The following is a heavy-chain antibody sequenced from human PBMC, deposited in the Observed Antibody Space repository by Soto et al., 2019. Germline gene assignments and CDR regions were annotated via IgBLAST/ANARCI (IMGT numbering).Heavy chain of an antibody. Sequence: SETLSLTCTVSGGSINDFYWSWIRQPPGKGLEWIGYIYYSGSTDYNPSLKGRVTISVDTSKNQFSLKLSSVTAADTAVYYCARTYYYGSGSLYYFDYWGQGTLVTVSS. J-gene: IGHJ4*02. CDR2: IYYSGST. D-gene: IGHD3-10*01. CDR3: ARTYYYGSGSLYYFDY. V-gene: IGHV4-59*01. CDR1: GGSINDFY.